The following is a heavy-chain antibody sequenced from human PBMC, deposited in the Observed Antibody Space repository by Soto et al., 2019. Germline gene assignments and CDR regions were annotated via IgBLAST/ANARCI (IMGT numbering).Heavy chain of an antibody. J-gene: IGHJ4*02. D-gene: IGHD6-13*01. CDR2: IYYSGST. V-gene: IGHV4-59*01. CDR1: GDSITSYY. Sequence: SETLSLTCTVSGDSITSYYWSWIRQPPGKGLEWIGYIYYSGSTNYNPSLKSRVTISVDTSKNQFSLNLSPVTAADTAVYYCARDGPYSSSSYYFDYWGQGTLVTVSS. CDR3: ARDGPYSSSSYYFDY.